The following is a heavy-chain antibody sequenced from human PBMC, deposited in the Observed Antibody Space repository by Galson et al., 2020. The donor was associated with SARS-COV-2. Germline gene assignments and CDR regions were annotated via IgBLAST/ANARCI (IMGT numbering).Heavy chain of an antibody. CDR1: GFTLSSYA. Sequence: GESLKISCAAPGFTLSSYAMSWVRPAPGKGPEWVSAISGSGGSTYYADSVKGRFNISRDNSKNTLYLQMNSLRAEDTAVYYCAKDQGQWLAAGAFDIWGQGTMVTVSS. D-gene: IGHD6-19*01. V-gene: IGHV3-23*01. CDR3: AKDQGQWLAAGAFDI. J-gene: IGHJ3*02. CDR2: ISGSGGST.